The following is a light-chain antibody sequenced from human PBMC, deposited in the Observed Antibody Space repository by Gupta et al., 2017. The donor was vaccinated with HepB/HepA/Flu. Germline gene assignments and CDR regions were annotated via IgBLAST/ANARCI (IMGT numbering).Light chain of an antibody. V-gene: IGLV2-14*03. J-gene: IGLJ2*01. CDR3: SSYTSSNTVV. CDR2: DVS. CDR1: SSDVGGYNY. Sequence: QSALTQPASVSGSPGQSITISCTGTSSDVGGYNYVSWYQQHPGKAPKLMIYDVSNRPSGVSIRFSGSTSGKTASPTISGLQAEDEADYYCSSYTSSNTVVFGGGTTLTGL.